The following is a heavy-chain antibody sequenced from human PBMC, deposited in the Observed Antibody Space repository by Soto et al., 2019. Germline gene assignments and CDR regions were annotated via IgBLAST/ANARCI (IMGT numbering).Heavy chain of an antibody. V-gene: IGHV4-34*01. D-gene: IGHD2-2*01. Sequence: PSETLSLTCAVYGGSFSGYYWSWIRQPPGKGLEWIGEINHSGSTNYNPSLKSRVTISVDTSKNRFSLKLSSVTAADTAVYYCARGPAGYCSSTSCYYYYYYMDVWGKGTTVTVSS. CDR2: INHSGST. CDR1: GGSFSGYY. J-gene: IGHJ6*03. CDR3: ARGPAGYCSSTSCYYYYYYMDV.